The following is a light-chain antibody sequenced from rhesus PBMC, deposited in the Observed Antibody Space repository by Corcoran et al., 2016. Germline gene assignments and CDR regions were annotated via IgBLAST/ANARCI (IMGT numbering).Light chain of an antibody. CDR2: KAS. CDR3: QQYSSRPFT. CDR1: QGISSW. Sequence: DIQMTQSPSSLSASVGDTVTLTCRASQGISSWLAWYPQKPGKAPKLLIYKASRLQSGVPSRFSGSGSGTDFTLTISSLQSEDFATYYCQQYSSRPFTFGPGTKLDIK. V-gene: IGKV1-22*01. J-gene: IGKJ3*01.